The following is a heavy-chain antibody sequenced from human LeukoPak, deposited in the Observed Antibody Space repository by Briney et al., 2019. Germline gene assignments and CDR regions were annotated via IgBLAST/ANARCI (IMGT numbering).Heavy chain of an antibody. V-gene: IGHV1-2*02. Sequence: ASVKVSCKASGYTFTGYYMHWVRQAPGQGLEWMGWINPNSGGTNYAQKFQGRVTMTRDTSISTAYMELSRLRSDDTAVYYCARDHDDYVWGSYSRAFDIWGQGTMVTVSS. J-gene: IGHJ3*02. CDR1: GYTFTGYY. CDR2: INPNSGGT. CDR3: ARDHDDYVWGSYSRAFDI. D-gene: IGHD3-16*01.